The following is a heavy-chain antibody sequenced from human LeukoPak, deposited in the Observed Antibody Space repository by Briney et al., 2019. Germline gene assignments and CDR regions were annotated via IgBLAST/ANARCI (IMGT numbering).Heavy chain of an antibody. D-gene: IGHD5-18*01. Sequence: GGSLRLSCAASGFTFSSYAMSWVRQAPGKGLERVSAISGSGGSTYYADSVKGRFTISRDNSKNTLYLQMNSLRAEDTAVYYCAKDGGPGGYSYGFLGYWGQGTLVTVSS. CDR3: AKDGGPGGYSYGFLGY. J-gene: IGHJ4*02. CDR1: GFTFSSYA. V-gene: IGHV3-23*01. CDR2: ISGSGGST.